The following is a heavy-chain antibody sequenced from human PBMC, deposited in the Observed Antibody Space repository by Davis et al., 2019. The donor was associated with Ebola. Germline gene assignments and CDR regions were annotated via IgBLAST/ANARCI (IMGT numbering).Heavy chain of an antibody. D-gene: IGHD4-17*01. J-gene: IGHJ3*02. V-gene: IGHV2-26*01. CDR2: IFSSDEK. Sequence: SGPTLVKPTETLTLTCTVSGFSLNNAKMGVSWIRQPPGKALEWLAHIFSSDEKSYSTSLKSRLTISKDTSRSQVVLAMTNMDPVDTATYYCTRSLEAHAYGDYGHAFDIWGQGTMVTVSS. CDR1: GFSLNNAKMG. CDR3: TRSLEAHAYGDYGHAFDI.